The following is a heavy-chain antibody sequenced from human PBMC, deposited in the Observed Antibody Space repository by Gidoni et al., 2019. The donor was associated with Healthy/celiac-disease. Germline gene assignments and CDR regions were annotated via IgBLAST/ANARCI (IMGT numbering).Heavy chain of an antibody. CDR1: GYSFTRYW. Sequence: EVQLGQSGAEGKKPGESMKISCKGSGYSFTRYWIGWGRQMPGQGLEWMGISYPGDSDTSYRPSCQGQVTISADKSISTAYLQWSSLKASDTAMYYCARSPVGPDAFDIWGQGTMVTVSS. J-gene: IGHJ3*02. V-gene: IGHV5-51*01. CDR2: SYPGDSDT. CDR3: ARSPVGPDAFDI. D-gene: IGHD1-26*01.